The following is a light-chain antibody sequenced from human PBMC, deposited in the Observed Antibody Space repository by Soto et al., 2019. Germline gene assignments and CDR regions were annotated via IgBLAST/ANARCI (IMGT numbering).Light chain of an antibody. J-gene: IGLJ1*01. CDR1: SSDVGGYNY. CDR2: DVS. V-gene: IGLV2-14*01. Sequence: QPALTQPASVSGSPGQSITISCTGTSSDVGGYNYVSWYQQHPGKAPKLMIYDVSNRPSGVSNRFSGSKSGNTASLTISGLQAEDEADYYCSSYTSSSTGVFGTGTKVTVL. CDR3: SSYTSSSTGV.